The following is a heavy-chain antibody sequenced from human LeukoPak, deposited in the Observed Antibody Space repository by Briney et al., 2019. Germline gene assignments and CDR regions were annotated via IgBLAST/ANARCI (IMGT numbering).Heavy chain of an antibody. CDR3: ARGIPPYCSGGSCYLGYYYYYGMDV. J-gene: IGHJ6*02. Sequence: SETLSLTCTVSGGSISSYYWSWIRQPPGKGLEWIGYIYYSGSTNYNPSLKGRVTISVGTSKNQFSLKLSSVTAADTAVYYCARGIPPYCSGGSCYLGYYYYYGMDVWGQGTTVTVSS. CDR2: IYYSGST. D-gene: IGHD2-15*01. V-gene: IGHV4-59*01. CDR1: GGSISSYY.